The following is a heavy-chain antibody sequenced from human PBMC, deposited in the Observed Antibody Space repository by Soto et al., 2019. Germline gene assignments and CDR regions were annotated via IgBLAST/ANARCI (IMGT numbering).Heavy chain of an antibody. V-gene: IGHV1-8*01. CDR1: GYTFTSYD. CDR2: MNPNSGNT. CDR3: ARDYDSSGAVDY. Sequence: ASVKVSCKASGYTFTSYDINWVRQATGQGLEWMGWMNPNSGNTGYAQKFQGRVTMTRNTSISTAYMELSSLRSEDTAVYYCARDYDSSGAVDYWGQGTLVTVSS. J-gene: IGHJ4*02. D-gene: IGHD6-19*01.